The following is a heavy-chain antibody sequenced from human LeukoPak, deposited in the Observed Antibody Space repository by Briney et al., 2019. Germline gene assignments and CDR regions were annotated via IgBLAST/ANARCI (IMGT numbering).Heavy chain of an antibody. CDR2: ITSSGGST. V-gene: IGHV3-23*01. J-gene: IGHJ3*02. CDR1: GFTFDDYG. CDR3: AKDLHEQWLVSADAFDI. D-gene: IGHD6-19*01. Sequence: QSGGSLRLSCAASGFTFDDYGMSWVRQAPGKGLEWVSGITSSGGSTSYADSVKGRFTISRDNSKNTLYLQMNSLRAEDTALYYCAKDLHEQWLVSADAFDIWGLGTMVTVSS.